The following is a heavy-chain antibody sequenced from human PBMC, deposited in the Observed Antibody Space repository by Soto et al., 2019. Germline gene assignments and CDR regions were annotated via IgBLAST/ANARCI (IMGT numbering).Heavy chain of an antibody. CDR2: IYYSGST. D-gene: IGHD3-22*01. CDR3: ARPDYYDSSGFFDY. Sequence: SETLSLTCTVSGGSISSSSYYWGWIRQPPGKGLEWIGSIYYSGSTYYNPSLKSRVTISVDTSKNQFSLKLSSVTAADTAVYYCARPDYYDSSGFFDYWGQGTLVTVS. V-gene: IGHV4-39*01. J-gene: IGHJ4*02. CDR1: GGSISSSSYY.